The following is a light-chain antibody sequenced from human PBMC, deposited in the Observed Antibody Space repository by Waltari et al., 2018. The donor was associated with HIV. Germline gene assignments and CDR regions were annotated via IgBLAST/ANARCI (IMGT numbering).Light chain of an antibody. CDR2: QDN. CDR3: QAWDSSLVV. J-gene: IGLJ2*01. V-gene: IGLV3-1*01. CDR1: KLGDKY. Sequence: SYELTQPPSVSVSPGQTASIPCSGAKLGDKYACWYQQKPGQSPVLVIYQDNKRPSGIPERFSGSNSGNTATLTISGTQAMDEADYYCQAWDSSLVVFGGGTKLTVL.